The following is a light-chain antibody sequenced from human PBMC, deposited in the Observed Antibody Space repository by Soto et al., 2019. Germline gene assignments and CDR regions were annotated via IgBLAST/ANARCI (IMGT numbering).Light chain of an antibody. J-gene: IGLJ1*01. Sequence: QSVLTQPPSVSGAPGQRVTITCTGSSTNIGAGYDVHWYQQLPGTALKLLIYGNSNRPSGVPDRFSGSKPGTSASLAITGLQAEDEADYYCQSYDSSLSGFYVFGTGTQVTVL. CDR3: QSYDSSLSGFYV. CDR1: STNIGAGYD. V-gene: IGLV1-40*01. CDR2: GNS.